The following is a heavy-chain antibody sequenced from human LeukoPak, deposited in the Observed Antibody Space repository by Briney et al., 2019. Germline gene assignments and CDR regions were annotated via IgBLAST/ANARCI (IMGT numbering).Heavy chain of an antibody. CDR3: ARDLLKILAYCGGDCDSLGDAFDI. J-gene: IGHJ3*02. Sequence: GGSLRLSCAASGFTFSSYWMHWVREAPGKGLVWVSRINSDGSSTSYADSVKGRFTISRDNAKNTLYLQMNSLRAEDTAVYYCARDLLKILAYCGGDCDSLGDAFDIWGQGTMVTVSS. CDR1: GFTFSSYW. D-gene: IGHD2-21*02. CDR2: INSDGSST. V-gene: IGHV3-74*01.